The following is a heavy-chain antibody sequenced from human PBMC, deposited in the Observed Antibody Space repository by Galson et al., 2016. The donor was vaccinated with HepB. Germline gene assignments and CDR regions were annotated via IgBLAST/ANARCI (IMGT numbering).Heavy chain of an antibody. CDR2: ISGNGRST. V-gene: IGHV3-23*01. CDR3: ARDGDAVVVPSAMTYNWFDP. Sequence: SLRLSCAASGFTFSDYTMAWVRQAPGDRLEWLSSISGNGRSTFSENSVKGRFTISRDNSKNTMYLQMNSLTVEDTAVYFCARDGDAVVVPSAMTYNWFDPWGHGTLVTVSS. CDR1: GFTFSDYT. D-gene: IGHD2-15*01. J-gene: IGHJ5*02.